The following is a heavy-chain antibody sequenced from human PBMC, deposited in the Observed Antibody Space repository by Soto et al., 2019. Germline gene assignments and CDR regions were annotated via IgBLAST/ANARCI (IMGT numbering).Heavy chain of an antibody. CDR1: GFTFSDYY. CDR2: ISSSGSTI. Sequence: GGSLRLSCAASGFTFSDYYMSWIRQAPGKGLEWVSYISSSGSTIYYADSVKGRFTISRDNAKNSLYLQMNSLRAEDTAVYYCARVSRWWFDAFDIWGQGTMVTVSS. J-gene: IGHJ3*02. V-gene: IGHV3-11*01. D-gene: IGHD2-15*01. CDR3: ARVSRWWFDAFDI.